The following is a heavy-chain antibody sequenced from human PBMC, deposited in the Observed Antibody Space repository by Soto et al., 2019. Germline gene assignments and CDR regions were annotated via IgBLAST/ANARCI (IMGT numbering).Heavy chain of an antibody. CDR1: GFTFSSYA. V-gene: IGHV3-30-3*01. CDR2: ISYDGSNK. D-gene: IGHD3-22*01. Sequence: GGSLRLSCAASGFTFSSYAMHWVRQAPGKGLEWVAVISYDGSNKYYADSVKGRFTISRDNSKNTLYLQMNSLRAEDTAVYYCASHSRITMIVVVPFDYWGQGTLVTVSS. CDR3: ASHSRITMIVVVPFDY. J-gene: IGHJ4*02.